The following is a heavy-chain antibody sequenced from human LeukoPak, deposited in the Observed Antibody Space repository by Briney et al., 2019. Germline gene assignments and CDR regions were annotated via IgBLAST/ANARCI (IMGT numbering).Heavy chain of an antibody. CDR1: GGTFSSYT. CDR3: ARDQRSSGGSFDY. V-gene: IGHV1-69*04. CDR2: IIPILGIA. J-gene: IGHJ4*02. D-gene: IGHD2-15*01. Sequence: GASVKVSCKASGGTFSSYTISWVRQAPGQGLEWMGRIIPILGIANYAQKFQGRVTITADKSTSTAYMELSSLRSDDTAVYYCARDQRSSGGSFDYWGQGTLVTVSS.